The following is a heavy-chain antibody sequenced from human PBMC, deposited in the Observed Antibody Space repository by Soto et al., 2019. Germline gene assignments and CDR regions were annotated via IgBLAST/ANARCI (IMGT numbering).Heavy chain of an antibody. D-gene: IGHD3-22*01. CDR1: GFTFSSYG. J-gene: IGHJ4*02. CDR2: ISYDGSNK. CDR3: AKSPNYYDSSGYYPDFDY. V-gene: IGHV3-30*18. Sequence: GGSLRLSCAASGFTFSSYGMHWVRQAPGKGLEWVAVISYDGSNKYYADSVKGRFTISRDNSKNTLYLQMNSLRAEDTAVYYCAKSPNYYDSSGYYPDFDYWGQGTLVTVSS.